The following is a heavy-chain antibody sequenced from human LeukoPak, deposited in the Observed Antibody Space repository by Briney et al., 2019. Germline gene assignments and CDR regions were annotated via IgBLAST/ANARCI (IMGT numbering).Heavy chain of an antibody. CDR2: ISGSGGST. V-gene: IGHV3-23*01. Sequence: PGGSLRLSCAASGFTFDDYGMSWVRQAPGKGLEWVSAISGSGGSTYYADSAKGRFTISRDNSKNTLYLQMNSLRAEDTAVYYCTKDGSPRGVVVPAALDYWGQGTLVTVSS. J-gene: IGHJ4*02. D-gene: IGHD2-2*01. CDR1: GFTFDDYG. CDR3: TKDGSPRGVVVPAALDY.